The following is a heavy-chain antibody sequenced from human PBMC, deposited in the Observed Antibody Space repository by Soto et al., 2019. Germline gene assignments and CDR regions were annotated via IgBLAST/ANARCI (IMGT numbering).Heavy chain of an antibody. D-gene: IGHD3-22*01. CDR2: IYYSGST. V-gene: IGHV4-31*03. J-gene: IGHJ4*02. CDR3: ARAEDYYDSKYYFDY. Sequence: PSETLSLTCTVSGGSISSGGYYWSWIRQHPGKGLEWIGYIYYSGSTYYNPSLKSRVTISVDTSKNQFSLKLSSVTAADTAVYYCARAEDYYDSKYYFDYWGQGTLVTVSS. CDR1: GGSISSGGYY.